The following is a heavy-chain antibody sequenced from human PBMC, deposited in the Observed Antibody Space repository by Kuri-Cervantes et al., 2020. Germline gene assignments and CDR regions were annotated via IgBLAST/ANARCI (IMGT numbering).Heavy chain of an antibody. J-gene: IGHJ4*02. V-gene: IGHV3-30*01. D-gene: IGHD3-9*01. CDR2: ISYDGSNK. Sequence: GGSLRLSCAASGFTFSSYAMHWVRQAPGKGLEWVAVISYDGSNKYYADSVKGRFTISRDNSKNTLFLQMDSLRAEDTAVYYCARSQGYFDWLLPVYWGQGTLVTVSS. CDR3: ARSQGYFDWLLPVY. CDR1: GFTFSSYA.